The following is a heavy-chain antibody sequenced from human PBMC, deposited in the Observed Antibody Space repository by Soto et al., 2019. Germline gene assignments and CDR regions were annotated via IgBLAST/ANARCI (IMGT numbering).Heavy chain of an antibody. Sequence: GGSLRLSCSASGFTFSSYAMHWVRQAPGKGLEYVSAISSNGGSTYYADSVKGRFTISRDNSKNTLYLQMSSLRAEDTAVYYCVKVGYDFWSGHNWFDPWGQGTLVTVSS. CDR1: GFTFSSYA. CDR3: VKVGYDFWSGHNWFDP. V-gene: IGHV3-64D*08. J-gene: IGHJ5*02. D-gene: IGHD3-3*01. CDR2: ISSNGGST.